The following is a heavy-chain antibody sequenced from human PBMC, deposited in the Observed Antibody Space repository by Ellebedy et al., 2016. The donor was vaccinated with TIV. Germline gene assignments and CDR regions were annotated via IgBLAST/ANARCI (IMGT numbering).Heavy chain of an antibody. CDR3: ATRPLTMIVLAEYFFDY. CDR1: GFPLGNHA. CDR2: ISGSGDSI. J-gene: IGHJ4*02. V-gene: IGHV3-23*01. Sequence: GESLKISCAASGFPLGNHAMSWVRQAPGKGLEWVSTISGSGDSIYYADSVRGRFTISRDNSKNTLFLHMDSLRAEDTAVYYCATRPLTMIVLAEYFFDYWGQGTLVTVSS. D-gene: IGHD3-22*01.